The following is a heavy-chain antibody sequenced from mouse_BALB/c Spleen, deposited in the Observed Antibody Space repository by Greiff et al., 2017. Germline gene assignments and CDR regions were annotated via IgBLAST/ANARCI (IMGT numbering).Heavy chain of an antibody. CDR2: ISSGGSYT. J-gene: IGHJ4*01. Sequence: EVKLMESGGGLVKPGGSLKLSCAASGFTFSSYAMSWVRQSPEKRLEWVAEISSGGSYTYYPDTVTGRFTISRDNAKNTLYLEMSSLRSEDTAMYYCARVDYDAMDYWGQGTSVTVSS. CDR1: GFTFSSYA. V-gene: IGHV5-9-4*01. CDR3: ARVDYDAMDY.